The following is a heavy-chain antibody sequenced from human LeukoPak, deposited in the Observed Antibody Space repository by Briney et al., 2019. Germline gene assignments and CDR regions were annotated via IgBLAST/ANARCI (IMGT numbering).Heavy chain of an antibody. CDR3: AKYGIVVAGKGLPDW. CDR1: GFTFSSYA. CDR2: ISGNAVGT. Sequence: GGSLRLSCAASGFTFSSYAMSWVRQAPGKGLEWVSSISGNAVGTYYADSVKSRFTISRDNSKNTMYMQMNSLRAEDTAVYYCAKYGIVVAGKGLPDWWGQGTLVTVSS. V-gene: IGHV3-23*01. J-gene: IGHJ4*02. D-gene: IGHD6-19*01.